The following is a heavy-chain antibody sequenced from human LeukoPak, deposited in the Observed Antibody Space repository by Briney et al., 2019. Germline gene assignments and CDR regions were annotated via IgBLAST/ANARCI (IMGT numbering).Heavy chain of an antibody. CDR3: AGHHPRNTVDF. J-gene: IGHJ4*02. V-gene: IGHV4-34*01. Sequence: PSETLSLTCADYGGSFSGYYWSWIRQPPGKGLEWVGEINHSGSTNYNPSLKSRVTISLDTSKNQFSLKLSSVTAADTAVYYCAGHHPRNTVDFWGQGTLVTVSS. D-gene: IGHD2/OR15-2a*01. CDR2: INHSGST. CDR1: GGSFSGYY.